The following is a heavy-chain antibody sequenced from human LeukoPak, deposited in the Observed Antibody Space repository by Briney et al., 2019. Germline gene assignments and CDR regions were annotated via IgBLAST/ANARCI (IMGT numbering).Heavy chain of an antibody. CDR1: GGSISSYY. D-gene: IGHD3-10*01. Sequence: KPSETLSLTCTVSGGSISSYYWSWIRQPPGKGLEWIGYIYYSGSTDYNPSLKSRVTISVDTYKKQFSLKLSSVTAADTAMYYCARQGVYGSGRHYWFDPWGQGTLVIVSS. CDR3: ARQGVYGSGRHYWFDP. V-gene: IGHV4-59*08. CDR2: IYYSGST. J-gene: IGHJ5*02.